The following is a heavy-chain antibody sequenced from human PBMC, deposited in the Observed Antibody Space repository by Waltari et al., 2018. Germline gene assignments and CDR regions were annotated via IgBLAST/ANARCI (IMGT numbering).Heavy chain of an antibody. V-gene: IGHV4-38-2*01. D-gene: IGHD3-22*01. J-gene: IGHJ4*02. CDR2: IYHSGST. CDR1: GYSISSGYY. Sequence: QVQLQESGPGLVKPSETLSLTCAVSGYSISSGYYWGWIRQPPGKGLEWIVSIYHSGSTYYNPSLKSRVTISVDTSKNQFSLKLSSVTAADTAVYYCARQSSGYYWYFDYWGQGTLVTVSS. CDR3: ARQSSGYYWYFDY.